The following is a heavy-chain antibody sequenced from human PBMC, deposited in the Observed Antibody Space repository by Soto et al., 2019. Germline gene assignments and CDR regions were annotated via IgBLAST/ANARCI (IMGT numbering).Heavy chain of an antibody. V-gene: IGHV3-23*01. CDR3: ARDPTTVTRGYFDC. CDR2: ISVGGDTT. Sequence: PGGSLRLSCAASGFTFSSYAMTWLRQAPGKGLEWVSVISVGGDTTYYAASVEGRFTISRDNSKNTLFLQMNSLRAEDTAEYFCARDPTTVTRGYFDCWGQGTLVTVSS. J-gene: IGHJ4*02. D-gene: IGHD4-17*01. CDR1: GFTFSSYA.